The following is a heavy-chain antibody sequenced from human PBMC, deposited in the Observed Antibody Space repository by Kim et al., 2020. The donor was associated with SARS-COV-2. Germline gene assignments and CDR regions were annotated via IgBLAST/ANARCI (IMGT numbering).Heavy chain of an antibody. Sequence: YARKFQGGVTMTRDTSTSTVYMELSSLRSEDTAVYYCARAPQSVAYFDYWGQGTLVTVSS. CDR3: ARAPQSVAYFDY. J-gene: IGHJ4*02. D-gene: IGHD2-15*01. V-gene: IGHV1-46*01.